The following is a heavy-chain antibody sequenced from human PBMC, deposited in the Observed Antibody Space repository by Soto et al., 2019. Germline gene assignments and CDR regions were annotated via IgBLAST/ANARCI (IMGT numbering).Heavy chain of an antibody. D-gene: IGHD1-1*01. CDR1: GFTFSSYS. CDR3: ARVRLERQLDAFDI. V-gene: IGHV3-21*01. CDR2: ISGRSTYI. J-gene: IGHJ3*02. Sequence: GGSLRLSCAASGFTFSSYSMNWVRQAPGKGLEWVSSISGRSTYIYYADSVRGRFTISRDNAKSSLHLQMNSLRAEDTAVYYCARVRLERQLDAFDIWGQGTMVTVSS.